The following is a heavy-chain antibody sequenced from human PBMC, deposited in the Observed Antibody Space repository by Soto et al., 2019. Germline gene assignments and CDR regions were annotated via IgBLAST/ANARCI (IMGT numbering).Heavy chain of an antibody. J-gene: IGHJ6*02. Sequence: PGGSLRLSCAASGFTFSSYGMHWVRQAPGKGLEWVAVISYDGSNKYYADSVKGRFTISRDNSKNTLYLQMNSLRAEDTAVYYCAKVHRNYYGMDVWGQGTTVTVSS. CDR1: GFTFSSYG. CDR3: AKVHRNYYGMDV. CDR2: ISYDGSNK. V-gene: IGHV3-30*18.